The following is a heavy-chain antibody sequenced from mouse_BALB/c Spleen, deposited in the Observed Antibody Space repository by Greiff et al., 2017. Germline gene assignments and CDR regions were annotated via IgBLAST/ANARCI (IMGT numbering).Heavy chain of an antibody. CDR1: GFTFSSYY. V-gene: IGHV5-6-2*01. CDR3: ARHEDYYGSSSAWFAY. Sequence: EVKVEESGGGLVKLGGSLKLSCAASGFTFSSYYMSWVRQTPEKRLELVAAINSNGGSTYYPDTVKGRFTISRDNAKNTLYLQMSSLKSEDTALYYCARHEDYYGSSSAWFAYWGQGTLVTVSA. D-gene: IGHD1-1*01. CDR2: INSNGGST. J-gene: IGHJ3*01.